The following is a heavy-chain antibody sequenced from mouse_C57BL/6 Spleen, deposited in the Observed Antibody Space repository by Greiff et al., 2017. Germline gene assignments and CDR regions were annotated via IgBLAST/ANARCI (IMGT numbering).Heavy chain of an antibody. J-gene: IGHJ1*03. D-gene: IGHD2-14*01. V-gene: IGHV1-15*01. CDR1: GYTFTDYE. CDR2: IDPETGGT. CDR3: TRRREGTGDV. Sequence: QVQLKQSGAELVRPGASVTLSCKASGYTFTDYEMHWVKQTPVHGLEWIGAIDPETGGTAYNQKFKGKAILTADKSSSTAYMELRSLTSEDSAVYYCTRRREGTGDVWGTGTTVTVSS.